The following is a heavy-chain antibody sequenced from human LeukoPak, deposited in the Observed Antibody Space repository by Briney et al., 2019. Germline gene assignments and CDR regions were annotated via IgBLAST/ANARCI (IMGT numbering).Heavy chain of an antibody. CDR2: INHSGST. V-gene: IGHV4-39*07. D-gene: IGHD3-10*01. Sequence: SETLSLTCTVSGGSINSSSYYWGWIRQPPGKGLEWIGEINHSGSTNYNPSLKRRVTISVDTSKNQFSLKLNSVTATDTAVYFCARGSRRFDPWGQGTLVTVSS. CDR1: GGSINSSSYY. J-gene: IGHJ5*02. CDR3: ARGSRRFDP.